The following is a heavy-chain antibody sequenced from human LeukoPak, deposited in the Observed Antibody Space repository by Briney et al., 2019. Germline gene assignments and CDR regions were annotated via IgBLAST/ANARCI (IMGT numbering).Heavy chain of an antibody. V-gene: IGHV3-21*01. CDR1: GFAFSSYS. J-gene: IGHJ4*02. D-gene: IGHD3-22*01. CDR2: ISSSSSYI. CDR3: ARDSQGDYYDSSGYSY. Sequence: GGSLRLSCAASGFAFSSYSMNWVRQAPGKGLEWVSSISSSSSYIYYADSVKGRFTISRDNAKNSLYLQMNSLRAEDTAVYYCARDSQGDYYDSSGYSYWGQGTLVTVSS.